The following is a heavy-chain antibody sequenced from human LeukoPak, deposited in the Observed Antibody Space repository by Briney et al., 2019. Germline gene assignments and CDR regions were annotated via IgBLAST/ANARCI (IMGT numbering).Heavy chain of an antibody. D-gene: IGHD3-22*01. CDR3: AKGKKFYDSVDYSFFTPLDY. CDR2: ISGTGYTT. V-gene: IGHV3-23*01. Sequence: GGSLRLSCVVSGFTFSNFAITWVRQAPGEGLEWVSSISGTGYTTYYADSVKGRFTISRDNAQNTLYLQMTSLRADDTAVYYCAKGKKFYDSVDYSFFTPLDYWGQGTRVTVSS. CDR1: GFTFSNFA. J-gene: IGHJ4*02.